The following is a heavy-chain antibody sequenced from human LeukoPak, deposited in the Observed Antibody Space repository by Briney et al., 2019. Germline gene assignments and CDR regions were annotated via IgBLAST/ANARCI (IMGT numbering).Heavy chain of an antibody. D-gene: IGHD3-22*01. CDR2: ISAYNGNT. CDR3: ARCHDSNDAFDI. Sequence: ASVKVSCKASGYAFTSYGISWVRQAPGQGLEWMGWISAYNGNTNYAQKLQGRVTMTTDTSTSTAYMELRSLRSDDTAVYCCARCHDSNDAFDIWGQGTMVTVSS. J-gene: IGHJ3*02. CDR1: GYAFTSYG. V-gene: IGHV1-18*01.